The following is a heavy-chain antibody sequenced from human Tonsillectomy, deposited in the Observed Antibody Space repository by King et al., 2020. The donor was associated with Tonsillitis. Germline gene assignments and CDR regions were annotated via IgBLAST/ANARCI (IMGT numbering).Heavy chain of an antibody. D-gene: IGHD3-16*01. J-gene: IGHJ3*02. CDR3: ARQPSGGDADAFDI. CDR2: IYPGDSDT. CDR1: GYIFMSHW. Sequence: VQLVESGAEMKKPGESLKISCTGSGYIFMSHWIGWVRQMPGKGLEWMGIIYPGDSDTRYSPSFQGQVTISADKSISTAYLQWSSLKASDTAMYYCARQPSGGDADAFDIWGQGTMVAVSS. V-gene: IGHV5-51*01.